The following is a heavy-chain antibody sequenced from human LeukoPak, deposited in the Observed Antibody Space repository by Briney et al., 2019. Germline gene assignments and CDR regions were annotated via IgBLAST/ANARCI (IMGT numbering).Heavy chain of an antibody. V-gene: IGHV4-38-2*01. Sequence: PSETLSLTCGVSGYSNTSGYYWGWIRQPPGKGLEWIASMYHTGTTYYNPSLESRVTISVDTSKNQLSLGLTSVTAADTAVYYCTRLKWGDWFDPWGQGTLVTVSS. CDR3: TRLKWGDWFDP. CDR1: GYSNTSGYY. CDR2: MYHTGTT. J-gene: IGHJ5*02. D-gene: IGHD1-26*01.